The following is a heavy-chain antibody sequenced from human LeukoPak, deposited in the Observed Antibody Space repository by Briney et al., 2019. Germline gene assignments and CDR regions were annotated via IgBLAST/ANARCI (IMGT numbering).Heavy chain of an antibody. CDR1: GGSISSSSYY. D-gene: IGHD3-10*01. J-gene: IGHJ4*02. V-gene: IGHV4-39*01. Sequence: SETLSLTCTVSGGSISSSSYYWGWIRQPPGKGLEWIGSIYYSGSTYYNPSLKSRVTISVDTSKNQFSLKLSSVTAADTAVYYCARHVRITMVRGGFCYFDYRGQGTLVTVSS. CDR2: IYYSGST. CDR3: ARHVRITMVRGGFCYFDY.